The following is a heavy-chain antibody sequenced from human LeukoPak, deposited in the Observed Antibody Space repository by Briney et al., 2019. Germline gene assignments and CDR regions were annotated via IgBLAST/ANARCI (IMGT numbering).Heavy chain of an antibody. V-gene: IGHV4-59*01. CDR1: GGSISSYY. Sequence: SETLSLTCTVSGGSISSYYWSWIRQPPGKGLEWIGYIYYSESTNYNPSLKSRVTISVDTSKNQFSLKLSSVTAADTAVYYCARNRVHMDVWGKGTTVTISS. CDR2: IYYSEST. CDR3: ARNRVHMDV. J-gene: IGHJ6*03. D-gene: IGHD1-1*01.